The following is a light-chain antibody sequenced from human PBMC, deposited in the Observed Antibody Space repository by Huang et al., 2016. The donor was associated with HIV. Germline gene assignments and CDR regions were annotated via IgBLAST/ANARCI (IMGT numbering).Light chain of an antibody. CDR2: GGS. CDR3: QQYNDWPLT. Sequence: EIVMTQSPATLSVSPGERVTLSCRASQRLSSQLAWYQRKRGQAPRLLIYGGSTRATDIPARFSGSGSGTDFTLTINSLQSEDFATYYCQQYNDWPLTFGQGTEVEIK. CDR1: QRLSSQ. J-gene: IGKJ1*01. V-gene: IGKV3-15*01.